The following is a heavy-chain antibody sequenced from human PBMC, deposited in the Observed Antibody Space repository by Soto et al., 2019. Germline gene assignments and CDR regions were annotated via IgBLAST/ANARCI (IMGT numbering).Heavy chain of an antibody. Sequence: SETLSLTCTVSGGSISSSSYYWGWIRQPPGKGLEWIGSIYYSGSTYYNPSLKSRVTISVDTSKNQFSLKLSSVTAADTAVYYCARNYIGDSSGYYSDYWGQGTLVTVSS. V-gene: IGHV4-39*01. CDR3: ARNYIGDSSGYYSDY. CDR2: IYYSGST. J-gene: IGHJ4*02. CDR1: GGSISSSSYY. D-gene: IGHD3-22*01.